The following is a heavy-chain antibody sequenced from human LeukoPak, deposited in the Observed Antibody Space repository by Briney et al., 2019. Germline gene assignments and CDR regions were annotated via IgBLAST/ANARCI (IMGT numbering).Heavy chain of an antibody. J-gene: IGHJ4*02. V-gene: IGHV4-30-2*01. Sequence: SETLSLTCTVSGGSISSGGYYWSWIRQPPGKGLEWIGYIYHSGSTYYNPSLKSRVTISVDRSKNQFSLKLSSVTAADTAVYYCARGGVEATRGYYFDYWGQGTLVTVSS. CDR2: IYHSGST. D-gene: IGHD5-24*01. CDR3: ARGGVEATRGYYFDY. CDR1: GGSISSGGYY.